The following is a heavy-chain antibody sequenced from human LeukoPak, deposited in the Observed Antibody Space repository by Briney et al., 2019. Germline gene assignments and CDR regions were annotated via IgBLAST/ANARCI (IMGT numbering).Heavy chain of an antibody. V-gene: IGHV1-2*06. D-gene: IGHD2-2*01. CDR2: INPNSGGT. Sequence: GASVKVSCKASGYTFTGYYMHWVRQAPGQGLEWMGRINPNSGGTNYAQKFQGRVTMTRDTSISTAYMELSRLRSDDTAVYYCAREVGYSSSYYGRFDPWGQGTLVIVSS. CDR3: AREVGYSSSYYGRFDP. CDR1: GYTFTGYY. J-gene: IGHJ5*02.